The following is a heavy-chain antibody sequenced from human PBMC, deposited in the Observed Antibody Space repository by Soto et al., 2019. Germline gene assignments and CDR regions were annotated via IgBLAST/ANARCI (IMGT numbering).Heavy chain of an antibody. J-gene: IGHJ4*02. V-gene: IGHV3-30*18. CDR1: GFTFSSYG. CDR3: AKEFDRDGYNYQYY. Sequence: GGSLRLSCAASGFTFSSYGMHWVRQAPGKGLEWVAVISYDGSNKYYADSVKGRFTISRDNSKNTLYLQMNSLRAEDTAVYYCAKEFDRDGYNYQYYWGQGTLVTVSS. CDR2: ISYDGSNK. D-gene: IGHD5-12*01.